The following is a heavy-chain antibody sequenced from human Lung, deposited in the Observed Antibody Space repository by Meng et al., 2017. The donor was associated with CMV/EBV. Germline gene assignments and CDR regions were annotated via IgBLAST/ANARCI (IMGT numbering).Heavy chain of an antibody. J-gene: IGHJ4*02. CDR1: GGSISSRNW. D-gene: IGHD6-19*01. Sequence: QVQVQESGPGLVKPSGTLSLTCAVSGGSISSRNWWSWVRQPPGKGLEWIGEIYHSGSTNYNPSLKSRVTISVDKSKNQFSLKLSSVTAADTAVYYCASFPPPGKQWLVTDYWGQGTLVTVSS. CDR3: ASFPPPGKQWLVTDY. V-gene: IGHV4-4*02. CDR2: IYHSGST.